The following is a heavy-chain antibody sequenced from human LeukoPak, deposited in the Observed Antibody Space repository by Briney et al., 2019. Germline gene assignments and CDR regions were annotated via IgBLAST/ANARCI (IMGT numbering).Heavy chain of an antibody. CDR3: ARASTGIAAAGDNWFDP. CDR1: GFTFSSYG. Sequence: GGSLRLSCAASGFTFSSYGMHWVRQAPGKGLEWVAVISYDGSNKYYADSVKGRFTISRDNSKNTLYLQMNSLRAEDTAVYYCARASTGIAAAGDNWFDPWGQGTLVTVSS. CDR2: ISYDGSNK. V-gene: IGHV3-30*03. J-gene: IGHJ5*02. D-gene: IGHD6-13*01.